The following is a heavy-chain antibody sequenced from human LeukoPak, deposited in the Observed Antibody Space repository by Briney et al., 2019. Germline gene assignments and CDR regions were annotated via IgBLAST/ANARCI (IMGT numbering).Heavy chain of an antibody. J-gene: IGHJ3*02. CDR3: ATLWASSATYYYDSSGYGAFDI. CDR1: GGSFSGYY. CDR2: INHSGST. V-gene: IGHV4-34*01. D-gene: IGHD3-22*01. Sequence: PSETLSLTCAVYGGSFSGYYWSWIRQPPGKGLEWIGEINHSGSTNYNPSLKSRVTISVDTSKNQFSLKLSSVTAADTAVYYCATLWASSATYYYDSSGYGAFDIWGQGTMVTVSS.